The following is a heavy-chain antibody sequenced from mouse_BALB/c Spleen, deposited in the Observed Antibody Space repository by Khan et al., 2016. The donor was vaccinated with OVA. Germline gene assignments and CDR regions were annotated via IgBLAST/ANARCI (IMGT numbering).Heavy chain of an antibody. CDR3: AKGLWSYYFALDY. Sequence: VQLVESGPGLVAPSQSLSITCTVSGFSLTDYGVSWIRQPPGKGLEWLGVIWGGGSTYYNSPLTSRLSISKDNSKSQVFLKMNSRQTDDTAMYYCAKGLWSYYFALDYWGQGTSVTVSS. J-gene: IGHJ4*01. CDR1: GFSLTDYG. V-gene: IGHV2-6-5*01. CDR2: IWGGGST. D-gene: IGHD3-1*01.